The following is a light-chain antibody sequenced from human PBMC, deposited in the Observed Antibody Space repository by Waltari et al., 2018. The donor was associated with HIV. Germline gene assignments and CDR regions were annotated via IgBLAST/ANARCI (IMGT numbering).Light chain of an antibody. V-gene: IGLV2-23*02. CDR3: CSYAGSNTQV. J-gene: IGLJ1*01. CDR1: SSDVGSYNL. CDR2: EVS. Sequence: QSALTQPASVSGSPGQSITISCTGTSSDVGSYNLVSWYQQHPGKAPKLMIYEVSKRPSWVSNRFSASKSANTASLTISGLQAEDEADYYCCSYAGSNTQVFGTGTKVTVL.